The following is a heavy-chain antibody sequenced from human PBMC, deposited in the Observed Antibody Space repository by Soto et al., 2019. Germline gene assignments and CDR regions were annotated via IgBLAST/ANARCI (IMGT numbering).Heavy chain of an antibody. V-gene: IGHV4-31*03. J-gene: IGHJ4*02. CDR1: GGSISSRGYC. CDR3: ARGRDFWSGYYTTSFDY. Sequence: SETLPLTCTVSGGSISSRGYCWSWIRQHPGKGLEWIGYIYYSGSTYYNPSLKSRVTISVDTSKNQFSLKLSSVTAADTAVYYCARGRDFWSGYYTTSFDYWGQGTLVTVSS. D-gene: IGHD3-3*01. CDR2: IYYSGST.